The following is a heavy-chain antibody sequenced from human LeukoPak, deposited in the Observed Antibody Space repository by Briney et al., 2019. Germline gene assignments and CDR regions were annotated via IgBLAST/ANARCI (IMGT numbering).Heavy chain of an antibody. Sequence: GGSLRLSCAASGFTFSSYAVHWVRQAPGRGLEWVAVISYDGSNKYYADSVKGRFFISRDNSKNTLYLQMNSLRAEDTAVYYCARRYDGFDYWGQGTLVTVSS. J-gene: IGHJ4*02. V-gene: IGHV3-30-3*01. D-gene: IGHD3-3*01. CDR3: ARRYDGFDY. CDR2: ISYDGSNK. CDR1: GFTFSSYA.